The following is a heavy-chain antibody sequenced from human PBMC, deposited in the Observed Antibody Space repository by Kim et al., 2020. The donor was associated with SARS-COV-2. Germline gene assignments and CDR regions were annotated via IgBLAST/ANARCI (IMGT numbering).Heavy chain of an antibody. CDR3: ARLAVAGDY. V-gene: IGHV4-34*01. CDR2: INHSGST. CDR1: GGSFSGYY. J-gene: IGHJ4*02. D-gene: IGHD6-19*01. Sequence: SETLSLTCAVYGGSFSGYYWSWIRQPPGKGLEWIGEINHSGSTNYNPSLKSRVTISVDTSKNQFSLKLSSVTAADTAVYYCARLAVAGDYWGQGTLVTVSS.